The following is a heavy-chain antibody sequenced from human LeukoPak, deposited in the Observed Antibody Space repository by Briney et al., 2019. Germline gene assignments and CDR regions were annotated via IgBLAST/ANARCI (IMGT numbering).Heavy chain of an antibody. Sequence: SETLSLTCTVSGGSISSYYWSWIRQPPGKGLEWTGYIYYSGSTNYNPSLKSRVTISVDTSKNQFSLKLSSVTAADTAVYYCARSPTAMGGVAFDIWGQGTMVTVSS. J-gene: IGHJ3*02. D-gene: IGHD5-18*01. CDR2: IYYSGST. V-gene: IGHV4-59*08. CDR3: ARSPTAMGGVAFDI. CDR1: GGSISSYY.